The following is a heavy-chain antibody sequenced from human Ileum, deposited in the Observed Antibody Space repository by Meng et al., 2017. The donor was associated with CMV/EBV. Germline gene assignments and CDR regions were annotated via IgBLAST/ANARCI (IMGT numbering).Heavy chain of an antibody. Sequence: GGSLRLSCAASGFIFDDYGMSWVRQAPGKGLEWLSSISWNGGTTDYADSVKGRFTISRDNAKNSLHLQMNSLRAEDTALYYCARAGYDQSGYYRHFDYWGQGTLVTVSS. D-gene: IGHD3-3*01. CDR3: ARAGYDQSGYYRHFDY. CDR1: GFIFDDYG. J-gene: IGHJ4*02. CDR2: ISWNGGTT. V-gene: IGHV3-20*04.